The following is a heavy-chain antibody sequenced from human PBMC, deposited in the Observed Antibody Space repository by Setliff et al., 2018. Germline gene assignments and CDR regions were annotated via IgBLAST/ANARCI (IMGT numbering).Heavy chain of an antibody. CDR3: ASAGHSGSWFPFDAFHI. D-gene: IGHD6-13*01. CDR2: ISSSSTYI. J-gene: IGHJ3*02. V-gene: IGHV3-21*01. CDR1: GFTFNIYS. Sequence: GESLRLSCAASGFTFNIYSMNWVRQAPGKGLEWVSSISSSSTYINYADSMKGRFTISRDNAKNSLYLQMNSLRAEDTAVYYCASAGHSGSWFPFDAFHIWGQGTMVTVSS.